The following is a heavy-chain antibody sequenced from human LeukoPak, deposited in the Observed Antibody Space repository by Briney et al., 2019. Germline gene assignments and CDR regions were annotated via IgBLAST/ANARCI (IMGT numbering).Heavy chain of an antibody. CDR3: ARAPTIFGGHKDY. CDR2: ISGSGGST. CDR1: GFTFSSYA. V-gene: IGHV3-23*01. D-gene: IGHD3-3*01. Sequence: GGSLRLSCAASGFTFSSYAMSWVRQAPGKGLEWVSAISGSGGSTYYADSVKGRFTISRDNSKNTLYLQMNSLRAEDTAVYYCARAPTIFGGHKDYWGQGTLVTVSS. J-gene: IGHJ4*02.